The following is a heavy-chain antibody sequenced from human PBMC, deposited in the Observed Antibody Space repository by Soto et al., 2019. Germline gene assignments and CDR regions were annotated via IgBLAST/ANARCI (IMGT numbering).Heavy chain of an antibody. J-gene: IGHJ5*02. CDR2: IYHSGST. V-gene: IGHV4-30-2*01. CDR1: GGSISSGGYS. D-gene: IGHD1-26*01. CDR3: ARERDETWDPGWFDP. Sequence: PSETLSLTCAVSGGSISSGGYSWSWIRQPPGKGLEWIGYIYHSGSTYYNPSLKSRVTISVDRSKNQFSLKLSSVTAADTAVYYCARERDETWDPGWFDPCGQGTLVTV.